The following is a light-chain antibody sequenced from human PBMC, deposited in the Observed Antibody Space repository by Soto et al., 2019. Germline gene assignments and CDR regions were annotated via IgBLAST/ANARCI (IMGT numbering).Light chain of an antibody. J-gene: IGKJ1*01. Sequence: EIVLTQSPDTLSLSPGERATLSCRASHSVSSSYLAWYQQRPGQAPRLLIYGASSRATGIPDRFSGSGSGTDFSLTISRLEPEDFAVYYCQQYGVSPRTFGQGTKVDIK. V-gene: IGKV3-20*01. CDR2: GAS. CDR1: HSVSSSY. CDR3: QQYGVSPRT.